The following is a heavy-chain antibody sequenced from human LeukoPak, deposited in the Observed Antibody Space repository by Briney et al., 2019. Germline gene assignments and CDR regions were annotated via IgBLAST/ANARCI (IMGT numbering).Heavy chain of an antibody. V-gene: IGHV4-59*01. Sequence: SGTLSLTCTVSGGSISSYYWSWIRQPPGKGLEWIGYIYYSGSTNYNPSLKSRVTISVDTSKNQFSLKLSSVTAADTAVYCCARAEVRARGWFDPWGQGTLVTVSS. CDR1: GGSISSYY. J-gene: IGHJ5*02. D-gene: IGHD3-10*01. CDR3: ARAEVRARGWFDP. CDR2: IYYSGST.